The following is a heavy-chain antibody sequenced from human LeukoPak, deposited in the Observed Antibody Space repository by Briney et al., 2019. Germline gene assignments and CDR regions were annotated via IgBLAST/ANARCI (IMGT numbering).Heavy chain of an antibody. J-gene: IGHJ5*02. CDR1: GGSISSSSYY. CDR2: IYTSGST. V-gene: IGHV4-61*02. CDR3: ARSHAWVDP. Sequence: SETLSLTCTVSGGSISSSSYYWSWIRQPAGKGLEWIGRIYTSGSTNYNPSLKSRVTMSVDTSKNQFSLKLSSVTVADTAVYYCARSHAWVDPWGQGTLVTVSS.